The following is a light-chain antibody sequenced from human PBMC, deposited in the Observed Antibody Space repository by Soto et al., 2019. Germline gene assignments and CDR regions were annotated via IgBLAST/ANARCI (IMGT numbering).Light chain of an antibody. CDR3: ATWDDSLNGFYV. J-gene: IGLJ1*01. V-gene: IGLV1-47*01. Sequence: QSVLSQPPSASGTPGQRVTISCSGGYFNVGKNLVYWYQQRPGTAPKLLIYRNNQRPSGVPDRFSGSKSGTSASLAISGLRSDDEADYFCATWDDSLNGFYVFGTGTKV. CDR1: YFNVGKNL. CDR2: RNN.